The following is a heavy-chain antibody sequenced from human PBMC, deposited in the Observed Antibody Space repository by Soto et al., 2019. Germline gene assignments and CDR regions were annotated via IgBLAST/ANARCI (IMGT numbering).Heavy chain of an antibody. V-gene: IGHV1-69*01. CDR2: IIPMLNKV. CDR1: GATFSRQG. D-gene: IGHD5-12*01. Sequence: QVQLVQSGAEVKRPGSAVKVSCRASGATFSRQGYAWVRQAPGQGLEWMGGIIPMLNKVNYEDKLQGRVTMTADESTSTVSMELTSLTSEDTAVYYSASDKGGTRGYSGYDAFDYWGQGTRVTVSS. CDR3: ASDKGGTRGYSGYDAFDY. J-gene: IGHJ4*02.